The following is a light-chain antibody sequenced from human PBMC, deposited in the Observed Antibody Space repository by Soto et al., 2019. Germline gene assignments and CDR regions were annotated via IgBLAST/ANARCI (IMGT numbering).Light chain of an antibody. Sequence: EIVLTQSPGTLSLSPGERATLSCRASQSVSSYLAWYQRKPGQAPRLLIYGASSRATGIPDRCSGSGSGTDFTLTISRLEPEDFAVYYCQQYGGSPQTFGQGTKVDIK. CDR2: GAS. CDR1: QSVSSY. V-gene: IGKV3-20*01. CDR3: QQYGGSPQT. J-gene: IGKJ1*01.